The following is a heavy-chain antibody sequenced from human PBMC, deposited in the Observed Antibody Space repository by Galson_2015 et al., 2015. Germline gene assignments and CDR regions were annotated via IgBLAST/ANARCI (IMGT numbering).Heavy chain of an antibody. Sequence: SLRLSCAASGFIFTSYGMSWVRQAPGKGLERVSAISGSGGTTYYADSVKGRFTISRDKSKSTLYLQMNSLRAEDTAEYYCAKDLNKGSGTYSSYHSGMDVWGQGTTVTVSS. CDR3: AKDLNKGSGTYSSYHSGMDV. D-gene: IGHD3-10*01. V-gene: IGHV3-23*01. CDR2: ISGSGGTT. CDR1: GFIFTSYG. J-gene: IGHJ6*02.